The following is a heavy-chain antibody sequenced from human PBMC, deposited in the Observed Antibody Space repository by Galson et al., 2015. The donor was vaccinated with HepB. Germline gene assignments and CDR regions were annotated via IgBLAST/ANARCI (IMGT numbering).Heavy chain of an antibody. J-gene: IGHJ4*02. CDR2: ISGSGGST. D-gene: IGHD1-26*01. V-gene: IGHV3-23*01. Sequence: SLRLSCAASGFTFSSYAMSWVRQAPGKGLEWVSAISGSGGSTYYADSVKGRFTISRDNSKNTLYLQMNSLRAEDTAVYYCAKTRYSGSYYGETDYWGQGTLVTVSS. CDR3: AKTRYSGSYYGETDY. CDR1: GFTFSSYA.